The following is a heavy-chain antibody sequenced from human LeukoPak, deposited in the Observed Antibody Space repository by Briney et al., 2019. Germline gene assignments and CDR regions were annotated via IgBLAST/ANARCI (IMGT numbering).Heavy chain of an antibody. CDR1: GCLFPTYW. Sequence: GATLQISSKGSGCLFPTYWIGWARQLPGKGLEWMGIIYPGASDTRYSPSFEGQVTISADKSGSTAYLQWSSLKASDTAMYYCARGPPAAYWGQGTLVTVSS. V-gene: IGHV5-51*01. D-gene: IGHD1-14*01. CDR3: ARGPPAAY. J-gene: IGHJ4*02. CDR2: IYPGASDT.